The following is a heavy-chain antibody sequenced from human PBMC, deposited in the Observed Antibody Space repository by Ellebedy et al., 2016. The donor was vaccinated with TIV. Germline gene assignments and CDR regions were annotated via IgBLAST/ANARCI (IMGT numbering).Heavy chain of an antibody. CDR3: ARLNWRSGVSGFDI. CDR1: GLTFASYT. V-gene: IGHV3-21*01. CDR2: ISSSGSYI. Sequence: GGSLRLSXVASGLTFASYTMTWVRLAPGKGLEWVSSISSSGSYIYYADSVQGRVSISRDNAKNSLDLQMNSLRAEDTAVYYCARLNWRSGVSGFDIWGQGTMVTVSS. J-gene: IGHJ3*02. D-gene: IGHD1-1*01.